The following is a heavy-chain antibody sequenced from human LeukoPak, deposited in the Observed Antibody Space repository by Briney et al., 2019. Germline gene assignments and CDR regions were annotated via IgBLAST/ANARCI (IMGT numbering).Heavy chain of an antibody. Sequence: PSETLSLTCAVSGYSISSGYYWGWIRQPPGKGLEWIVSIYHSGSTYYNPSLKSRVTISVDTSKNQFSLKLSSVTAADTAVYYCASRPWGYFDYWGQGTLVTVSS. D-gene: IGHD3-16*01. V-gene: IGHV4-38-2*01. CDR3: ASRPWGYFDY. CDR1: GYSISSGYY. J-gene: IGHJ4*02. CDR2: IYHSGST.